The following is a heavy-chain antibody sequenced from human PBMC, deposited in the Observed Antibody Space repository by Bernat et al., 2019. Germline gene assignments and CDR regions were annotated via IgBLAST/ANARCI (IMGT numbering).Heavy chain of an antibody. Sequence: QVQLVESGGGVVQPGRSLRLSCAASGFNFNTYGMHWVRQPPGKGLEWVAIIWYDGSNKYYADSVKGRFTISRDNSKNTLYLQMDSLRVEDMAVYYCAGATVTYGRNHDAFDIWGQGTMVTVSS. V-gene: IGHV3-33*01. D-gene: IGHD4-17*01. J-gene: IGHJ3*02. CDR2: IWYDGSNK. CDR3: AGATVTYGRNHDAFDI. CDR1: GFNFNTYG.